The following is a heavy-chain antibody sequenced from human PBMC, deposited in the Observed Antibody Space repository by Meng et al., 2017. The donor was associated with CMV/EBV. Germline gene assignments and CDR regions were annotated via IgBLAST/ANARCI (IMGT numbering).Heavy chain of an antibody. V-gene: IGHV1-8*03. Sequence: ASVKVSCKASGYTLTGYDINWVRQATGQGLEWMGWMNPNSGNTGYAQKFQGRVTITRNPSISTAYMELSSLRSEDTAVYYCAREVGDGNDINYYYYYGMDVWGQGTTVTVSS. CDR3: AREVGDGNDINYYYYYGMDV. J-gene: IGHJ6*02. D-gene: IGHD3-9*01. CDR2: MNPNSGNT. CDR1: GYTLTGYD.